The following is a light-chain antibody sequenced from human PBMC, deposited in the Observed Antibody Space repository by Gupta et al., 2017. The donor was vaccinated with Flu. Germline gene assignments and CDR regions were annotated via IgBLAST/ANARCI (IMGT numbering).Light chain of an antibody. CDR3: MHSTRWPWT. V-gene: IGKV2-30*01. CDR2: KAS. J-gene: IGKJ1*01. Sequence: DAVMTQSPLSLPVTLGQPASISCRSSESLVYSDGDSYVSWFHQRPGQSPRLLIYKASNRDSGVPDRISGSGSGTDFTLTISRLEAEDVGVYYCMHSTRWPWTFGQGTKVKI. CDR1: ESLVYSDGDSY.